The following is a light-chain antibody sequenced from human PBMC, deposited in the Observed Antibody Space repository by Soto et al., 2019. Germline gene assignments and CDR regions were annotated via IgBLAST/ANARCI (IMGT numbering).Light chain of an antibody. Sequence: EIQMTQSPSSLSASIGDRVTITCRASQRISSYLNWYQHKPGKAPKLLIYAASSLQSGVPSRFSGSGSGTDVTLTISSLQPEDFATYYCQQSYNTPRTFGQGTKVEIQ. CDR2: AAS. CDR3: QQSYNTPRT. CDR1: QRISSY. V-gene: IGKV1-39*01. J-gene: IGKJ1*01.